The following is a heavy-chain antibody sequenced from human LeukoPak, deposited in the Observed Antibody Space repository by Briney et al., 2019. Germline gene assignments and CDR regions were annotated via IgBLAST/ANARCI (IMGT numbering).Heavy chain of an antibody. V-gene: IGHV1-18*01. CDR2: ISAYNGNT. J-gene: IGHJ4*02. D-gene: IGHD3-22*01. Sequence: ASVKVSCKASGGTFSSYAISWVRQAPGQGLEWMGWISAYNGNTNYAQKLQGRVTMTTDTSTSTAYMELRSLRSDDTAVYYCARGMNYYDSSGLDYWGQGTLVTVSS. CDR3: ARGMNYYDSSGLDY. CDR1: GGTFSSYA.